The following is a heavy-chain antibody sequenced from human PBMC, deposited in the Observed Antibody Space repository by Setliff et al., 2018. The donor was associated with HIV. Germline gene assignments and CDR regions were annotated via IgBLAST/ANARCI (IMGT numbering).Heavy chain of an antibody. CDR2: IHVSGST. V-gene: IGHV4-59*08. CDR3: ARTGYAFDV. Sequence: SETLSLTCTVSGGSMNANHWSWIRQSPGKGPEWIAYIHVSGSTYFNPSLRSRVTISIDTSNNQFPLRLSSVTAADTAVYYCARTGYAFDVWGLGTMVTVSS. J-gene: IGHJ3*01. CDR1: GGSMNANH.